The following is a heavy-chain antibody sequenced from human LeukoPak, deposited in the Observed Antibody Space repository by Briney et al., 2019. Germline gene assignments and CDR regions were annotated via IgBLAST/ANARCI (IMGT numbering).Heavy chain of an antibody. D-gene: IGHD3-16*01. Sequence: SGPTLVNPTQTLTLTCTFSGFSLSTTGMRVSCIRQPPGKALEWLALIDWDDDKFYSTSLKTRLTISKDTSKNQVVLTMTNMDPVDTATYYCARTQGARFGETNWFDPRGQGTLVTVSS. CDR3: ARTQGARFGETNWFDP. V-gene: IGHV2-70*04. CDR1: GFSLSTTGMR. J-gene: IGHJ5*02. CDR2: IDWDDDK.